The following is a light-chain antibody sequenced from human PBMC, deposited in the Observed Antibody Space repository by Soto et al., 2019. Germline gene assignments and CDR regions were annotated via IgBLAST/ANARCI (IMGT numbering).Light chain of an antibody. CDR3: HHYGTSPT. Sequence: EIVLTQSPGTLSLSPGERATLSCRASQSVSGTYLAWYQQNPGQAPRLLIYGASARATDIPDRFSGSGSGTDFTLTISRLEPADFAVYFCHHYGTSPTFGQGTRLEIK. J-gene: IGKJ5*01. CDR1: QSVSGTY. V-gene: IGKV3-20*01. CDR2: GAS.